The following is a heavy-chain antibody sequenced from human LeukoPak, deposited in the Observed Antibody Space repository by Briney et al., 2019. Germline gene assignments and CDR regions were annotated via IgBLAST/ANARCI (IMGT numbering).Heavy chain of an antibody. CDR2: IYTSGNT. J-gene: IGHJ4*02. CDR3: ARISCSGGSCYWSRGYFDY. CDR1: GGSISSASYY. V-gene: IGHV4-61*09. D-gene: IGHD2-15*01. Sequence: SETLSLTCTVSGGSISSASYYWSWIRQPAGKGLEWIGHIYTSGNTNYNPSLKSRVTISVDTSKNQFSLKLTSVTAADTAVYYCARISCSGGSCYWSRGYFDYWGQGTLVTVSS.